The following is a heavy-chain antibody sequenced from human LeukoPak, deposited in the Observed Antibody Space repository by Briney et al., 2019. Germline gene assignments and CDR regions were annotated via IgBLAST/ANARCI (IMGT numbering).Heavy chain of an antibody. Sequence: ASVKVSCKASGYSFTSYGISWVRQAPGQGLEWMGWFSADNGNTNYVQKLQGRVTMTTDTSTSTAYMELRSLRSDDTAVYYCARDHGYQLLVWGQGTLVTVSS. J-gene: IGHJ4*02. D-gene: IGHD2-2*01. CDR2: FSADNGNT. CDR1: GYSFTSYG. V-gene: IGHV1-18*01. CDR3: ARDHGYQLLV.